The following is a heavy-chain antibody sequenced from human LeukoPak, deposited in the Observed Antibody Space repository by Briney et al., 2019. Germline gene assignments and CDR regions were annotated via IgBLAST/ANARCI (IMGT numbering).Heavy chain of an antibody. CDR1: GYSFTSYW. CDR2: IYPGDSDT. V-gene: IGHV5-51*01. CDR3: ARSMRQSYYDFWSGYDY. J-gene: IGHJ4*02. Sequence: GESLKISCKGSGYSFTSYWIGWVRQMPGKGLEWMGIIYPGDSDTRYSPSFQGQVTISADKYISTAYLQWSSLKASDTAMYYCARSMRQSYYDFWSGYDYWGQGTLVTVSS. D-gene: IGHD3-3*01.